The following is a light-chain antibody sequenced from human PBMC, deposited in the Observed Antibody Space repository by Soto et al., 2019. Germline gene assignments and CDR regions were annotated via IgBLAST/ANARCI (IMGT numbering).Light chain of an antibody. Sequence: QSVLTQPASVSGSPGQSITISCTGTRSDVGTYNSVAWYQQHPGKAPKVLSFEVAKRPSGISNRFSVSKSGNTAFLTISGLQAEDEADYYCCSYIHISTYVFGTGTKLTVL. CDR1: RSDVGTYNS. J-gene: IGLJ1*01. CDR3: CSYIHISTYV. V-gene: IGLV2-23*02. CDR2: EVA.